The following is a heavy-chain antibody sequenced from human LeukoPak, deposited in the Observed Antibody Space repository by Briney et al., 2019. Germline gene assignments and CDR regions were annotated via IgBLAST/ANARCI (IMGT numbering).Heavy chain of an antibody. J-gene: IGHJ5*02. V-gene: IGHV3-74*01. Sequence: GGSLRLSCAASGFTFSSYWMHWVRQAPGKGLVWVSRINSDGSSTSYADSVKGRFTISRDNAKNTLYLQMNSLRAEDTAVYYCAREGCSSTSCYANWFDPWGQGTLVTVSS. CDR2: INSDGSST. D-gene: IGHD2-2*01. CDR3: AREGCSSTSCYANWFDP. CDR1: GFTFSSYW.